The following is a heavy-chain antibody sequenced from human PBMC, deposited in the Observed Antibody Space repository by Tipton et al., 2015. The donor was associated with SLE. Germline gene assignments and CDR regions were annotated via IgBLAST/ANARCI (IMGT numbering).Heavy chain of an antibody. J-gene: IGHJ6*02. V-gene: IGHV3-48*03. CDR1: GFSFSSYE. CDR3: ARDRAYYYDSSGYYLYGMDV. CDR2: ISSGGGSI. Sequence: GSLRLSCAASGFSFSSYEMNWVRQAPGKGLEWVSYISSGGGSIYYADSVKGRFTISRDNAKNSLYLQMNSLRVEDTAVYYCARDRAYYYDSSGYYLYGMDVWAQGTTFTVSS. D-gene: IGHD3-22*01.